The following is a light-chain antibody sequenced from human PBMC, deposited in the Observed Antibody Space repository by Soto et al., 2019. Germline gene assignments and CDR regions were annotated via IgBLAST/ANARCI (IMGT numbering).Light chain of an antibody. CDR3: TSYASGSSHMV. CDR2: DVN. Sequence: QSALTQPASVSGSPGQSITLSCTGTSSDIGGYDYVSWYQRHPGKAPKLIIYDVNNRPSGVSNRFSGSKSGNTASLTISGRQAEDEADYYCTSYASGSSHMVFGGGTQLTFL. V-gene: IGLV2-14*01. J-gene: IGLJ7*01. CDR1: SSDIGGYDY.